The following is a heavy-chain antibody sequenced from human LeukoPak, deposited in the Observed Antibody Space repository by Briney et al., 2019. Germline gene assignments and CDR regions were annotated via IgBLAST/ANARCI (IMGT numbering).Heavy chain of an antibody. D-gene: IGHD2-15*01. J-gene: IGHJ6*03. CDR3: ARVGDCSGGSCYRSYYYYMDV. CDR2: INWNGGST. CDR1: GFTFDDYG. Sequence: GGSLRLSCAASGFTFDDYGMSWVRQAPGKGLEWVSGINWNGGSTGYADSVKGRFTISRDNAKNSLYLQMNSLRAEDTALYYCARVGDCSGGSCYRSYYYYMDVWGKGTTVTVSS. V-gene: IGHV3-20*04.